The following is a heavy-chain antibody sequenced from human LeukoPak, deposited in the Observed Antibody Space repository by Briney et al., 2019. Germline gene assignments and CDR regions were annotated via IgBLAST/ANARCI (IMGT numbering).Heavy chain of an antibody. CDR1: GGSFSSSSYY. D-gene: IGHD4-23*01. V-gene: IGHV4-39*01. Sequence: SETLSLTCTVSGGSFSSSSYYWGWIRRPPGKGLEWIGSFYYSGSTPYTPSPKRRVTISVDTSKNQFSLKLSSVTAADTAIYYCARIDGGHHLSPFDYWGQGTLVTVSS. CDR3: ARIDGGHHLSPFDY. CDR2: FYYSGST. J-gene: IGHJ4*02.